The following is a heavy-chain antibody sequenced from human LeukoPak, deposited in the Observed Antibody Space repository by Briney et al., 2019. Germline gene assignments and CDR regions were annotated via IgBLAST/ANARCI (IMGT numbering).Heavy chain of an antibody. V-gene: IGHV3-30*18. CDR3: AKDRRVLRFLEWLMDV. J-gene: IGHJ6*02. CDR1: GFTFSSYG. Sequence: GRSLRLSCAASGFTFSSYGMHWVRQAPGKGLEWVAVISYDGSNKYCADSVKGRFTISRDNSQNPLYLKMTSLRAEDTAVYYCAKDRRVLRFLEWLMDVWGQGTTVTVSS. CDR2: ISYDGSNK. D-gene: IGHD3-3*01.